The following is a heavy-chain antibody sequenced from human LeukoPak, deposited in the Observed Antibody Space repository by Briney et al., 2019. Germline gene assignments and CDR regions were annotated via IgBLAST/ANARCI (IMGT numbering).Heavy chain of an antibody. CDR1: GFTFDDYG. CDR2: INWNGGST. J-gene: IGHJ6*03. V-gene: IGHV3-20*04. D-gene: IGHD1-7*01. Sequence: PGGSLRLSCAASGFTFDDYGMSWVRQAPGKGLEWVSGINWNGGSTGYADSVKGRFTISRDNAKNSLYLQMNSLRAEDTALYYCARAPYNWNYYGNYYYYYMDVWGKGTTVTVSS. CDR3: ARAPYNWNYYGNYYYYYMDV.